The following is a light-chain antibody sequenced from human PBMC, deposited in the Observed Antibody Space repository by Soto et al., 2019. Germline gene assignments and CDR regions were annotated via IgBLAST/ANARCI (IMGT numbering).Light chain of an antibody. J-gene: IGKJ3*01. CDR2: DAS. Sequence: DIQMTQSPSSLSASVGDRVTITCQASQDITSYLNWYQHKPGKAPKLLIYDASILEAGVPPRFSGSGSGTNFTFAISRLKREDVERYYCQHRVFLPILGPGTTEDFK. CDR3: QHRVFLPI. CDR1: QDITSY. V-gene: IGKV1-33*01.